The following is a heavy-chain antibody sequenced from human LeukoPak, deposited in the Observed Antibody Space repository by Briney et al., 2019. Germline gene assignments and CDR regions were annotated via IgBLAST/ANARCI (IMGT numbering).Heavy chain of an antibody. CDR3: ARGIQPPPEDYVNWFDP. Sequence: TPSETLSLTCTVSGGSISSYYWSWIRQPAGKGLEWIGRIYTSGSTNYNPSLKSRVTMSVDTSKNQFSLKLSSETAADTAVYYCARGIQPPPEDYVNWFDPWGQGTLVTVSS. D-gene: IGHD3-16*01. J-gene: IGHJ5*02. CDR1: GGSISSYY. V-gene: IGHV4-4*07. CDR2: IYTSGST.